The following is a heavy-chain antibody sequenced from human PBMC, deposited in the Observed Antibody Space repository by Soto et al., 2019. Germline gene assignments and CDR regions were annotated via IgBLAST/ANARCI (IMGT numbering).Heavy chain of an antibody. D-gene: IGHD3-3*01. CDR2: ISESGDGT. V-gene: IGHV3-23*01. J-gene: IGHJ6*02. CDR1: CFTFSTYA. CDR3: AKNGDFWSWGMDV. Sequence: VGSLRLSCAASCFTFSTYAMTWVRQAPGKGLEWVSLISESGDGTYYADSVKGRFTISRDNSQRTLNLQMNSLRAEDTAVYYCAKNGDFWSWGMDVWGQGTTVTVSS.